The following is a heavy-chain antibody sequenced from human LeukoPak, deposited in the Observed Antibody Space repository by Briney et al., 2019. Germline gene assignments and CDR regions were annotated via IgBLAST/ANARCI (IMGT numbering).Heavy chain of an antibody. J-gene: IGHJ5*02. CDR3: ARVVAGELDP. CDR1: GGSISSGGYY. CDR2: IYYSGST. Sequence: SETLSLTCTVSGGSISSGGYYWSWIRQHPGKGLEWIGYIYYSGSTYYNPSLKSRVTISVDTSKNQFSLKLSSVTAADTAVYYCARVVAGELDPWGQGTLVTVSS. D-gene: IGHD6-19*01. V-gene: IGHV4-31*03.